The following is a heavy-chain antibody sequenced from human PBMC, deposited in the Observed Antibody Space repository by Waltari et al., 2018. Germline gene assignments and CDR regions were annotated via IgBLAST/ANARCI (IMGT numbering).Heavy chain of an antibody. J-gene: IGHJ4*02. CDR3: ARGTSCPFDY. CDR1: GFTFRSYG. D-gene: IGHD2-2*01. CDR2: IRYDGSNK. Sequence: QVQLVESGGGVVQPGGSLRLPCAASGFTFRSYGIHWVRQAPGKGLEWVAFIRYDGSNKYYADSVKGRFTISRDNSKNTLYLQMNSLRAEDTAVYYCARGTSCPFDYWGQGTLVTVSS. V-gene: IGHV3-30*02.